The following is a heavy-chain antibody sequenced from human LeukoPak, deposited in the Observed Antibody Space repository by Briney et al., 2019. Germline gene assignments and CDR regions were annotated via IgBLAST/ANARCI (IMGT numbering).Heavy chain of an antibody. Sequence: PSETLSLTCTVSGGSISSYYWSWIRQPAGKGLEWIGRIYTSGRPNYNPSLKCRVTMSVDTSKNQFSLKLSSVTAADTAVYYCARGHNWNYAAFDIWGQGTMVTVSS. D-gene: IGHD1-7*01. CDR3: ARGHNWNYAAFDI. CDR2: IYTSGRP. CDR1: GGSISSYY. J-gene: IGHJ3*02. V-gene: IGHV4-4*07.